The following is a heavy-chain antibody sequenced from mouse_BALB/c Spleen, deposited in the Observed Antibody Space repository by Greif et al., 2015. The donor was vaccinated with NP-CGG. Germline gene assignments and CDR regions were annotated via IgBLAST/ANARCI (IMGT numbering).Heavy chain of an antibody. Sequence: QVQLQQSGPGLVQPSQSLSITCTVSGFSLNSYGVHWVRQSPGKGLEWLGVIWSGGSTDYNAAFISRLSISKDNSKSQVFFKMNSLQANDTAIYYSARGATAMYYFDYWGQGTTLTVSS. CDR3: ARGATAMYYFDY. D-gene: IGHD1-2*01. J-gene: IGHJ2*01. V-gene: IGHV2-2*02. CDR2: IWSGGST. CDR1: GFSLNSYG.